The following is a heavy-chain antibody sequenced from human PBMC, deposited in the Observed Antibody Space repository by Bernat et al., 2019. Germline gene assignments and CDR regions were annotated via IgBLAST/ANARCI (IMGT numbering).Heavy chain of an antibody. Sequence: QVQLVQSGAEGKKPGASVKVSCKASGYTFTGYYMHWVRQAPGQGLEWMGWSNPNRGGTNYAQKFQGWVTMTRDTSISTASMALSRLRSEDTAVYYCARGAEYSSSSGTTHKHFGNWFDPWGQGTLVTVSS. J-gene: IGHJ5*02. CDR3: ARGAEYSSSSGTTHKHFGNWFDP. V-gene: IGHV1-2*04. CDR1: GYTFTGYY. D-gene: IGHD6-6*01. CDR2: SNPNRGGT.